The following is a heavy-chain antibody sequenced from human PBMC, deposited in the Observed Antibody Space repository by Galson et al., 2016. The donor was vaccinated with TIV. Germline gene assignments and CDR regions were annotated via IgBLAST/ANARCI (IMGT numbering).Heavy chain of an antibody. D-gene: IGHD5-24*01. Sequence: ETLSLTCTVSDGSVSSSTSYWGWIRQPPGKGLEWIGSFYYGGSTIENPSLQGRVTISLKLTSVTAADSAVYFCARDRRDGYIVAFDVWGQGTLVTVSS. CDR3: ARDRRDGYIVAFDV. CDR1: DGSVSSSTSY. CDR2: FYYGGST. V-gene: IGHV4-39*06. J-gene: IGHJ3*01.